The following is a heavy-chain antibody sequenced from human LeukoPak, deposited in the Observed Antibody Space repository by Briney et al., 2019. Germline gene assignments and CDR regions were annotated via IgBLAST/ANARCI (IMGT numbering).Heavy chain of an antibody. CDR1: GGSFSGYY. J-gene: IGHJ4*02. V-gene: IGHV4-34*01. CDR3: ARVSRYYGSGSHFDY. D-gene: IGHD3-10*01. Sequence: PSETLSLTCAVYGGSFSGYYWSWIRQPPGEGLEWIGEINHSGSTNYNPSLKSRVTISVDTYKNQFSLKLSSVTAADTAVYYCARVSRYYGSGSHFDYWGQGTLVTVSS. CDR2: INHSGST.